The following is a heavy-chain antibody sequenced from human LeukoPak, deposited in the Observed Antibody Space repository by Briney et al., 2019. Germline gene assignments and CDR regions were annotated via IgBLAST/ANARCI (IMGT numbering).Heavy chain of an antibody. CDR2: IYSSGST. Sequence: PSETLSLTCTVSGGSINSYYWSWIRQPAGKGPEWIGRIYSSGSTNYNPSFKSRVTMSVDTSKNQFFLKLSSVTAADTAVYYCARDRGYRGYDHFDYWGQGTLVTVSS. V-gene: IGHV4-4*07. D-gene: IGHD5-12*01. J-gene: IGHJ4*02. CDR3: ARDRGYRGYDHFDY. CDR1: GGSINSYY.